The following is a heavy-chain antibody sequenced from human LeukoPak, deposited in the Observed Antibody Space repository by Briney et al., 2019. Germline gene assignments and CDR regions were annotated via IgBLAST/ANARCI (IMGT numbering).Heavy chain of an antibody. Sequence: MGIINPSGGSTSYAQKFQGRVTMTRDTSTSTVYMELSSLRSEDTAVYYCARGLSRSYSFDYWGQGTLVTVSS. J-gene: IGHJ4*02. CDR2: INPSGGST. V-gene: IGHV1-46*01. CDR3: ARGLSRSYSFDY. D-gene: IGHD1-26*01.